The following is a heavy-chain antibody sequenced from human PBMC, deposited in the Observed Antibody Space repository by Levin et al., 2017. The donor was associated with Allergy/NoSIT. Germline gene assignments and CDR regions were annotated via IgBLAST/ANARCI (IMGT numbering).Heavy chain of an antibody. Sequence: ASVKVSCKTSGYTFTAYYVHWVRQAPGQGLEWMGYINPNSGGTNYAQKFEGRVTMTTDTSISTAYMELNRLTSDDTAVYYCAAYYSVTHGSDYWGQGTLVTVSS. D-gene: IGHD3-10*02. V-gene: IGHV1-2*02. CDR2: INPNSGGT. CDR1: GYTFTAYY. CDR3: AAYYSVTHGSDY. J-gene: IGHJ4*02.